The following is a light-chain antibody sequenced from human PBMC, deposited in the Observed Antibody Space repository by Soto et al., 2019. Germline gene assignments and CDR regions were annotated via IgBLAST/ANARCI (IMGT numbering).Light chain of an antibody. CDR3: QQYNSWPT. CDR1: QSVSSN. CDR2: GAS. Sequence: IVMTKSPATLSVSQGERATLSCRASQSVSSNLAWYQQKPGQAPRLLIYGASTRATGIPAMCSGSGSGTEFTLTISSLQYEDFAVYCWQQYNSWPTFGQGTKVDIK. V-gene: IGKV3-15*01. J-gene: IGKJ1*01.